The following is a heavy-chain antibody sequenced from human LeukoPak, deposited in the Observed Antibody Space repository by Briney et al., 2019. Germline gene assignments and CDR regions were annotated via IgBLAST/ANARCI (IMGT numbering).Heavy chain of an antibody. D-gene: IGHD6-19*01. Sequence: GGSLRLSCAASGFTFSSYAMHWVRQAPGKGLEWVAVISYEGSHKYYADSVKGRFTISRDNSKNTLYLQMNSLRAEDTAVYYCAKPRSGWNYYYYGMDVWGQGTTVTVSS. J-gene: IGHJ6*02. V-gene: IGHV3-30*18. CDR2: ISYEGSHK. CDR3: AKPRSGWNYYYYGMDV. CDR1: GFTFSSYA.